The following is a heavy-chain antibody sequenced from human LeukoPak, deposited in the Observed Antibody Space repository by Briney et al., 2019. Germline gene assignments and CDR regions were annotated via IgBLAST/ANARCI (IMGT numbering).Heavy chain of an antibody. Sequence: SSETLSLTCTVSGGSISSYYWSWIRQPPGKGLEWIGYIYYSGSTNYNPSLKSRVTISVDTSKNQFSLKLSSVTAADTAVYYCARGSEDFDYWGQGTLVTVSS. CDR3: ARGSEDFDY. J-gene: IGHJ4*02. V-gene: IGHV4-59*01. CDR1: GGSISSYY. CDR2: IYYSGST.